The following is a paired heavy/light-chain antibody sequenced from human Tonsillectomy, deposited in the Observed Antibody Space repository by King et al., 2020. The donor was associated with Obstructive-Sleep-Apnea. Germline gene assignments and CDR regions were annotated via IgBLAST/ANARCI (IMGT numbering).Heavy chain of an antibody. V-gene: IGHV4-31*03. CDR3: ARSGWELLALAIDY. CDR2: MFNSGST. D-gene: IGHD1-26*01. CDR1: GGSISIGDYY. Sequence: QVQLQESGPGLVKPSQTLSLTCTVSGGSISIGDYYWSWIRQLPGKGLEWIGYMFNSGSTDYNPSLRSRVTISVDTSKNQFSLRLSSVTAADTAVYYCARSGWELLALAIDYWGQGTLVTVSS. J-gene: IGHJ4*02.
Light chain of an antibody. Sequence: DIQMTQSPSSLSASVGDRVTVTCRASQTINTYLNWYQQKPGKAPKLLIYAASSLQSGVPSRFSGTGSGTHFTLTISSLQPEDFATYYCQQSYSNPWTFGQWTKVEIK. CDR1: QTINTY. V-gene: IGKV1-39*01. CDR3: QQSYSNPWT. CDR2: AAS. J-gene: IGKJ1*01.